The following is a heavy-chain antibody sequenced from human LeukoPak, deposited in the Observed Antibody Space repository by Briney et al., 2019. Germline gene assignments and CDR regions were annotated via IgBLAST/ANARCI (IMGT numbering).Heavy chain of an antibody. V-gene: IGHV1-69*13. CDR2: IIPIFGTA. CDR1: GGTFSSYA. Sequence: SVKVSCKASGGTFSSYAISWVRQAPGQGLEWMGGIIPIFGTANYAQKFQGRVTITADESTSTAYMELSSLRSEDTAVYYCARVHTTVTTELGYWGQGTLVTVSS. J-gene: IGHJ4*02. D-gene: IGHD4-17*01. CDR3: ARVHTTVTTELGY.